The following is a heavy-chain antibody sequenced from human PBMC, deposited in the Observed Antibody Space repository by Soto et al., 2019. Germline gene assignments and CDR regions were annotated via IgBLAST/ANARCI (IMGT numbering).Heavy chain of an antibody. D-gene: IGHD2-21*02. J-gene: IGHJ5*02. V-gene: IGHV1-69*08. CDR2: IIPILGIA. CDR1: GGTFSSYT. Sequence: QVQLVQSGAEVKKPGSSVKVSCKASGGTFSSYTISWVRQAPGQGLEWMGRIIPILGIANYAQKFQGRVTITADKSASTADMELSSLRSEDTAVYYCAREVTNWFDPWGQGTLVTVSS. CDR3: AREVTNWFDP.